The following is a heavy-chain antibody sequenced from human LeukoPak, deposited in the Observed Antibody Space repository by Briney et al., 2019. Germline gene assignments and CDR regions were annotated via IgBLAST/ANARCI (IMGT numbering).Heavy chain of an antibody. D-gene: IGHD6-13*01. CDR3: AREEAWRQQLVDYPSGMDV. J-gene: IGHJ6*02. CDR2: ISVSGGVR. Sequence: GGSLRLSCVASGYPLSSYSMNWIRQAPGKGLEWGSYISVSGGVRSYADSVKGRFTISRDDARTSLSLQMNRPKDEDTAVYYCAREEAWRQQLVDYPSGMDVWGQGTPVTVSS. V-gene: IGHV3-48*02. CDR1: GYPLSSYS.